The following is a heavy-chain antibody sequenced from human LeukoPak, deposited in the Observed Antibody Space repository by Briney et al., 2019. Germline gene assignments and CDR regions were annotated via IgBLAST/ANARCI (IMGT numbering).Heavy chain of an antibody. J-gene: IGHJ4*02. D-gene: IGHD1-26*01. V-gene: IGHV3-7*01. CDR1: GFTFSSYW. Sequence: GSLRLSCAASGFTFSSYWMSWVRQAPGKGLEWVANIKQDGSEKLYVDSVKGRFTISRDNAKNSLYLQMNSLRVEDTAVYYCARDLPVVGAPGFDYWGQGTLVIVSS. CDR3: ARDLPVVGAPGFDY. CDR2: IKQDGSEK.